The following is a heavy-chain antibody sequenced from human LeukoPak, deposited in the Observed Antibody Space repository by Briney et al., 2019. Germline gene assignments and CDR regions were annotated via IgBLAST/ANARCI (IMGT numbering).Heavy chain of an antibody. Sequence: PGGSLRLSCAASGFTFSSYAMSWVRQAPGKGLEWVSAISGSGGSTYYADSVKGRFTISRDNSKNTLYLQMNSPRAEDTAVYYCAKVSYDYVWGSYRPRTYYFDYWGQGTLVTVSS. CDR2: ISGSGGST. CDR3: AKVSYDYVWGSYRPRTYYFDY. D-gene: IGHD3-16*02. V-gene: IGHV3-23*01. CDR1: GFTFSSYA. J-gene: IGHJ4*02.